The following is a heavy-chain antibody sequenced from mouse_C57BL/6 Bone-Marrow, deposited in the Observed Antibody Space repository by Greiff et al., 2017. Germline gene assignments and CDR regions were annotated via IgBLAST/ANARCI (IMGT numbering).Heavy chain of an antibody. V-gene: IGHV3-6*01. CDR1: GYSITSGYY. CDR2: ISYDGSN. Sequence: EVKVEESGPGLVKPSQSLSLSCSVTGYSITSGYYWNWIRQFPGNKLEWMGYISYDGSNNYNPSLKNRISITRDTSKNQFFLKLNSVTTEDTATYYCARRDDGYDFYFDYWGQGTTLTVSS. J-gene: IGHJ2*01. D-gene: IGHD2-2*01. CDR3: ARRDDGYDFYFDY.